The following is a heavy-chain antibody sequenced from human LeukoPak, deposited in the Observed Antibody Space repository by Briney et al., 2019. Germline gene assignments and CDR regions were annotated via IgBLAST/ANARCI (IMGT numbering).Heavy chain of an antibody. CDR1: GYTFTGNY. J-gene: IGHJ3*02. CDR3: AREQGQEANDGFDI. Sequence: ASVKVSCKASGYTFTGNYIHWVRQAPGQGLEWMGIINPRGGGTTYVQKFQGRVTMTRDTSTSTVYMDLSSLRSEDTAVYYCAREQGQEANDGFDIWGQGTMVTVSS. V-gene: IGHV1-46*01. CDR2: INPRGGGT.